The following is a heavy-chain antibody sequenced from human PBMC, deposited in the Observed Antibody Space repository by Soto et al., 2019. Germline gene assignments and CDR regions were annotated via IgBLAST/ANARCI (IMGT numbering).Heavy chain of an antibody. V-gene: IGHV3-48*02. CDR1: GFTFSTFS. CDR2: IGGSGGSI. D-gene: IGHD1-26*01. J-gene: IGHJ4*02. CDR3: ARDLAWAFDS. Sequence: EVQLVESGGGLVQTGGSLRLSCAASGFTFSTFSMNWVRQAPGKGLEWFSYIGGSGGSISYADSVKGRFTISRDNGKNTLYLQMSSLRDEETAVYYCARDLAWAFDSWGQGALVTVSS.